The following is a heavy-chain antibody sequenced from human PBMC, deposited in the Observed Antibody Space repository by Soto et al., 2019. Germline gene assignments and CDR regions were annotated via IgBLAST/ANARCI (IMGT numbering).Heavy chain of an antibody. CDR3: ARDTRRIAAAGLENYYYYYGMDV. CDR2: IGTAGDT. CDR1: GFTFSSYD. Sequence: GGSLTLSCAASGFTFSSYDMPWVRQATGKGLEWVSAIGTAGDTYYPGSVKVRFTISRENAKNSLYLQMNSLRAEDTAVYYCARDTRRIAAAGLENYYYYYGMDVWGQGT. J-gene: IGHJ6*02. D-gene: IGHD6-13*01. V-gene: IGHV3-13*01.